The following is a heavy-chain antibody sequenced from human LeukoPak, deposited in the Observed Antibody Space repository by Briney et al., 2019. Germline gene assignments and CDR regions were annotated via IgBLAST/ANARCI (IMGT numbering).Heavy chain of an antibody. CDR3: ARKEYNSGFFDY. J-gene: IGHJ4*02. D-gene: IGHD5-18*01. CDR2: IYHSGST. CDR1: GGSISSYY. Sequence: SETLSLTCTVSGGSISSYYWSWVRPPAGKGLEWIGEIYHSGSTNYNPSLKSRVTISVDKSKNQFSLNLSTVTAADTAIYYCARKEYNSGFFDYWGQGTLVTVSS. V-gene: IGHV4-59*12.